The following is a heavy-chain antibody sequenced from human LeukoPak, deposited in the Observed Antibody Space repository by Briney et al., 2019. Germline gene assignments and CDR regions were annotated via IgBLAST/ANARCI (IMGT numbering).Heavy chain of an antibody. Sequence: SETLTLTCTVSGGSISSYYWSWIRQPPGKGLEWIGYIYYSGSTNYNPSLKSRVAISVDTSKNQFSLKLSSVTAADTAVYYCARLLPGSYYYYGMDVWGQGTTVTVSS. CDR1: GGSISSYY. CDR2: IYYSGST. D-gene: IGHD2-15*01. CDR3: ARLLPGSYYYYGMDV. V-gene: IGHV4-59*08. J-gene: IGHJ6*02.